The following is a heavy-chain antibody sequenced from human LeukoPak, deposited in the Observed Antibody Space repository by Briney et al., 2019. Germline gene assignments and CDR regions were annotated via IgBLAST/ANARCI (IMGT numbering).Heavy chain of an antibody. D-gene: IGHD3-22*01. J-gene: IGHJ3*02. V-gene: IGHV3-23*01. CDR2: ITGSGGST. CDR3: AKPYYSDVSGPRGGAFDI. CDR1: GFTFSSYA. Sequence: GGSLRLSCATSGFTFSSYAMSWVRQAPGKGLEWVSTITGSGGSTAYTDSVEGRFTISSDNSKNTLYLQMNSLRAEDTAVYYCAKPYYSDVSGPRGGAFDIWGQGTMVTVSS.